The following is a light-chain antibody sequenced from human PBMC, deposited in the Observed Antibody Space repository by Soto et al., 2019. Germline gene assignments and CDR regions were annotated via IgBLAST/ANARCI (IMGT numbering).Light chain of an antibody. CDR1: QSIANY. CDR2: ASS. J-gene: IGKJ5*01. V-gene: IGKV3-20*01. Sequence: EIVLTQSPGTLSLSPGERATLFCRASQSIANYLGWYQQKPGQPPRLLIYASSNRATGIPDRFSGSASGTDFTLTINRLEPEDFAVYYCQLYGISPHFGQGTRLENK. CDR3: QLYGISPH.